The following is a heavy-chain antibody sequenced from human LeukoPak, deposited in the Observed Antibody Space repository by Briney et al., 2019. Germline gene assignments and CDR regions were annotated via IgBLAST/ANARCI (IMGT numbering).Heavy chain of an antibody. D-gene: IGHD6-13*01. CDR1: RYSISSAHY. V-gene: IGHV4-38-2*02. CDR2: IFYSGRA. CDR3: ARNLAVGHSSWLEVFDV. J-gene: IGHJ3*01. Sequence: SETLSLICTVSRYSISSAHYWSWIRPPPGKALEWIGYIFYSGRADYNSSLKSRLTISVDTSRNHFSLQLTSVTASDTAVYYCARNLAVGHSSWLEVFDVWGQGTMVTVSS.